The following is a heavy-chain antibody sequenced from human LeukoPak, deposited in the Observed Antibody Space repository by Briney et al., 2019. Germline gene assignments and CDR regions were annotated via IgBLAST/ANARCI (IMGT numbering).Heavy chain of an antibody. CDR3: AKAPRSSGASENSWFDP. V-gene: IGHV3-30*04. D-gene: IGHD1-26*01. Sequence: PGGSLRLSCAASGFAFSSYAMHWVRQAPGKGLEWVALISYDGTNKYYADSVKGRFTISRDNSMNTLYLQMNTLRAEDTAVYYCAKAPRSSGASENSWFDPWGQGTLVTVSS. CDR1: GFAFSSYA. J-gene: IGHJ5*02. CDR2: ISYDGTNK.